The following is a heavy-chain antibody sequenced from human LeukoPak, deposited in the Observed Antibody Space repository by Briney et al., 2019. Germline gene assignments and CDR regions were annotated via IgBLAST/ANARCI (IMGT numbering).Heavy chain of an antibody. D-gene: IGHD6-6*01. Sequence: PSETLSLTCAVSGGSISSSNWRSWVRQPPGKGLEWIGEIYHSGSTNYNPSLKSRVTISVDTSKNQFSLKLSSVTAADTAVYYCARAPPRMAARPISNWFDPWGQGTLVTVSS. J-gene: IGHJ5*02. V-gene: IGHV4-4*02. CDR2: IYHSGST. CDR3: ARAPPRMAARPISNWFDP. CDR1: GGSISSSNW.